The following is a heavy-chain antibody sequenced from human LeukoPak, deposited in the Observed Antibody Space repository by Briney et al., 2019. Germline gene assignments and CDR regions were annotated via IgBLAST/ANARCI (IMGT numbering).Heavy chain of an antibody. J-gene: IGHJ4*02. V-gene: IGHV3-23*01. CDR1: GFTFSSYA. Sequence: GGSLRLSCAASGFTFSSYAMSWVRQAPGKGLEWFSAISGSGGSTYYADSVKGRFTISRDNSKNTLYLQMNSLRAEDTAVYYCAKDVGEQWLVMYYFDYWGQGTLVTVSS. D-gene: IGHD6-19*01. CDR2: ISGSGGST. CDR3: AKDVGEQWLVMYYFDY.